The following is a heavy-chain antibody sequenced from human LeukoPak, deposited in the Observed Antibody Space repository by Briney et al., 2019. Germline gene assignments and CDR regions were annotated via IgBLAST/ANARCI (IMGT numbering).Heavy chain of an antibody. CDR1: GYSFTNFG. J-gene: IGHJ4*02. V-gene: IGHV1-18*01. Sequence: ASVKVSCKASGYSFTNFGINWVRQAPGQGLEWMGWISPNSGNTNYAQNLQGRVTMTTDTSTSTAYMELGSLTSDDTAFYYCARDCTYWGQGTLVTVSS. CDR2: ISPNSGNT. CDR3: ARDCTY. D-gene: IGHD2-8*01.